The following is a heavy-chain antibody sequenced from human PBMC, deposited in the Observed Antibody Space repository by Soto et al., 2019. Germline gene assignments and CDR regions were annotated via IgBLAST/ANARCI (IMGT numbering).Heavy chain of an antibody. J-gene: IGHJ6*02. CDR2: IYSGGST. CDR3: ARDTDYYYGSGRPRYYGMDV. V-gene: IGHV3-53*04. Sequence: EVQLVESGGGLVQPGGSLRLSCAASGFTVSSNYMSWVRQAPGKGLEWVSVIYSGGSTYYADSVKGRFTISRHNSKNTLYLQMNSLRAADTAVYYCARDTDYYYGSGRPRYYGMDVWGQGTTVTVSS. CDR1: GFTVSSNY. D-gene: IGHD3-10*01.